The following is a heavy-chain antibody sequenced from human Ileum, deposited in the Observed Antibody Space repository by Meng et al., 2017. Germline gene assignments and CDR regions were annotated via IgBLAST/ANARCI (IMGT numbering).Heavy chain of an antibody. V-gene: IGHV4-59*01. CDR1: GASISSDN. J-gene: IGHJ4*02. Sequence: QVSLQESGPGLVKPSETLSLTCTVSGASISSDNWSWIRQPPGKGPEWIGYISYSGSTKYDPSLKSRLSLSLDTSKNQISLKLTSVTAADTAVRYCARGFYDSRGYSNPFDYWGQGTLVTVSS. D-gene: IGHD3-22*01. CDR3: ARGFYDSRGYSNPFDY. CDR2: ISYSGST.